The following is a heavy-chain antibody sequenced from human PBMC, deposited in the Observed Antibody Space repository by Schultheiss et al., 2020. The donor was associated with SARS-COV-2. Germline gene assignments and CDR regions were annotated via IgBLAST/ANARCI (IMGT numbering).Heavy chain of an antibody. V-gene: IGHV4-59*01. J-gene: IGHJ6*03. Sequence: SETLSLTCPVSGGSISSYYWSWIRQPPGKGLEWIGYIYYSGSTNYNPSLKSRVTISVDTSKNQFSLKLSSVTAADTAVYYCARELKVPAAPGYYYYYMDVWGKGTTVTVSS. CDR3: ARELKVPAAPGYYYYYMDV. CDR2: IYYSGST. CDR1: GGSISSYY. D-gene: IGHD2-2*01.